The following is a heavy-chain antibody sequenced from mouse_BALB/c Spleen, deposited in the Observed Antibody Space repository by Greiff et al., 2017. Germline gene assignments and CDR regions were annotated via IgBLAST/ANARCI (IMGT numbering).Heavy chain of an antibody. J-gene: IGHJ4*01. CDR3: ARPWTRGAMDY. CDR2: INPDSSTI. V-gene: IGHV4-1*02. Sequence: AAAAVDFSRYWMSWVRQAPGKGLEWIGEINPDSSTINYTPSLKDKFIISRDNAKNTLYLQMSKVRSEDTALYYCARPWTRGAMDYWGQGTSVTVSS. CDR1: AVDFSRYW.